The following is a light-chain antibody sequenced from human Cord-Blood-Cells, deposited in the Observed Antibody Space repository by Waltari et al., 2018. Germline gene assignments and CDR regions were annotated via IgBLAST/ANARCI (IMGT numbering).Light chain of an antibody. CDR2: KVS. CDR3: MQGTHWPYT. CDR1: QSLVYSDGNTY. Sequence: DVVMTQSPLSLPVTLGQPASISCRSSQSLVYSDGNTYLNWFQQRPGQSPRRLIYKVSNRDSEVPDRFSGSWSGTDCTLKISRVEAEYVGVYYCMQGTHWPYTFGQGTKLEIK. V-gene: IGKV2-30*01. J-gene: IGKJ2*01.